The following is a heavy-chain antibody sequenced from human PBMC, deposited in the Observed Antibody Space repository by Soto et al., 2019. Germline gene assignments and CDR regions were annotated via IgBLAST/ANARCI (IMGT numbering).Heavy chain of an antibody. CDR3: ARFFGSYGMDV. Sequence: QVQLVQSGAEVKKPGSSVKVSCKASGGTFSSYTISWGRQAPGQGLEWMGRIIPILGIPNYAQKFQGRVTLTADKSTSTSYMDLSSLRSEDTAVYCCARFFGSYGMDVWGQGTTVTVSS. CDR1: GGTFSSYT. J-gene: IGHJ6*02. V-gene: IGHV1-69*02. CDR2: IIPILGIP. D-gene: IGHD3-10*01.